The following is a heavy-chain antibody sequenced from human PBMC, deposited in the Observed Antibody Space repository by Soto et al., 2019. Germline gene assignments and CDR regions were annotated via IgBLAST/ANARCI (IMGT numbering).Heavy chain of an antibody. J-gene: IGHJ4*02. V-gene: IGHV4-4*07. Sequence: SETLSLTCTVSGGSISSYYWRWIRQPAGKGLEWIGRIYTSGSTNYNPSLKSRVTMSVDTSKNQFSLKLSSVTAADTAVYYCAGGGYYGSGSYSFTVPGFEYWGQGTLVTVSS. CDR3: AGGGYYGSGSYSFTVPGFEY. CDR1: GGSISSYY. D-gene: IGHD3-10*01. CDR2: IYTSGST.